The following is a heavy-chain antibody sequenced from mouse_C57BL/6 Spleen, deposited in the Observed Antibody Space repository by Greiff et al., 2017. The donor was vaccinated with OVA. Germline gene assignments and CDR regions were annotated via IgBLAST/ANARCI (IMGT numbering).Heavy chain of an antibody. Sequence: QVQLKQSGAELARPGASVKLSCKASGYTFTSYGISWVKQRTGQGLEWIGEIYPRSGNTYYNEKFKGKATLTADKSSSTAYMELRSLTSEDSAVYFCYYGSSYGYAMDYWGQGTSVTVSS. CDR2: IYPRSGNT. D-gene: IGHD1-1*01. CDR1: GYTFTSYG. J-gene: IGHJ4*01. CDR3: YYGSSYGYAMDY. V-gene: IGHV1-81*01.